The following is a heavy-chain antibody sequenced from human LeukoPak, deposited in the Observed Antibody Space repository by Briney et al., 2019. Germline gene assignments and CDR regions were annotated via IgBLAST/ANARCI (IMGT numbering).Heavy chain of an antibody. CDR1: GFTFADYA. V-gene: IGHV3-23*01. D-gene: IGHD3-16*02. Sequence: GGSLRLSCAASGFTFADYAMSWVRRAPGKGLEWVSTVRGSGVTTFYADSVKGRFTISRDNSKNTLYLQMNSLRAEDTAVYYCAKDFATYYDYVWGSYRHPCPDYWGQGTLVTVSS. J-gene: IGHJ4*02. CDR3: AKDFATYYDYVWGSYRHPCPDY. CDR2: VRGSGVTT.